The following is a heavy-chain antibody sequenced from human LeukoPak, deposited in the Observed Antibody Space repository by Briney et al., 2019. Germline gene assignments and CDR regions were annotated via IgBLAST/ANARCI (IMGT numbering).Heavy chain of an antibody. V-gene: IGHV3-23*01. CDR3: AKLGGHPLHNYYVGV. Sequence: GGSLRLSCAASGFTLSSYAMSWVRQAPGKGLEWVSGILDSGYSTYYANSVKGRFTISRDNSNNTLYLKMNSLRAEDTAVYYCAKLGGHPLHNYYVGVWGKGTTVAVSS. D-gene: IGHD3-16*01. CDR1: GFTLSSYA. J-gene: IGHJ6*03. CDR2: ILDSGYST.